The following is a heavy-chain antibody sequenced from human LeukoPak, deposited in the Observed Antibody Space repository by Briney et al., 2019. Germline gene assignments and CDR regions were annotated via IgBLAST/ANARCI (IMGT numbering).Heavy chain of an antibody. J-gene: IGHJ6*03. Sequence: PSETLSLTCTVSGGSISSVSYYWSWIRQPAGKGLEWIGRIYTSGSTNYTPSLKSRVTISVDTSKNQFSLKLSSVTAADTAVYYCARAQYYYYYYMDVWGKGTTVTVSS. CDR2: IYTSGST. CDR3: ARAQYYYYYYMDV. CDR1: GGSISSVSYY. V-gene: IGHV4-61*02.